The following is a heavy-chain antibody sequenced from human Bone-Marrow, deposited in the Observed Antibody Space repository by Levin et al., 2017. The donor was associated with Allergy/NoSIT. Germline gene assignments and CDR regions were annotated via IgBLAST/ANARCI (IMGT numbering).Heavy chain of an antibody. D-gene: IGHD2-15*01. CDR1: GFTFSSYS. Sequence: GESLKISCAASGFTFSSYSMNWVRQAPGKGLEWVSSISSSSSYIYYADSVKGRFTISRDNAKNSLYLQMNSLRAEDTAVYYCAREIGIVVVVAATYYDYGMDGWGQGTTVTVSS. V-gene: IGHV3-21*01. CDR2: ISSSSSYI. J-gene: IGHJ6*02. CDR3: AREIGIVVVVAATYYDYGMDG.